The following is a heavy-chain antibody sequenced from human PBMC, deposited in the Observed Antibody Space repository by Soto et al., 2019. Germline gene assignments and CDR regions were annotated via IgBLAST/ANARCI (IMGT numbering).Heavy chain of an antibody. J-gene: IGHJ4*02. Sequence: SETLSLTCAVYGGSLSGYYWSWIRQPPGRGLEWIGEINHSGSTNNNPSLKSRVTISVDTSKNLFSLKLSSVTAADTAVYYCAGGDYYDSSGLPFDYWGQGTLVTVSS. CDR2: INHSGST. V-gene: IGHV4-34*01. CDR1: GGSLSGYY. D-gene: IGHD3-22*01. CDR3: AGGDYYDSSGLPFDY.